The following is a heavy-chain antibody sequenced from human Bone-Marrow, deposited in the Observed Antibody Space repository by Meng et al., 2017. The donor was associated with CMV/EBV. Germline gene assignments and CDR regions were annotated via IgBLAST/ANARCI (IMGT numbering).Heavy chain of an antibody. D-gene: IGHD6-19*01. Sequence: ASVKVSCKASGYTFTSYGISWVRQAPGQGLEWVGWISVHNGHTKYAQNLQGRVTMTTDTSTSTAYMELRSLRSDDTAVYYCARGRRRPGAGHRDWFDPWGQGTLVTVSS. J-gene: IGHJ5*02. CDR1: GYTFTSYG. CDR2: ISVHNGHT. V-gene: IGHV1-18*01. CDR3: ARGRRRPGAGHRDWFDP.